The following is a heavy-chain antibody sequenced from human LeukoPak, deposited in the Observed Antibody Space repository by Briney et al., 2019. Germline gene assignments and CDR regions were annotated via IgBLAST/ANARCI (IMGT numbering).Heavy chain of an antibody. CDR3: ARGVVAARPYYMDV. Sequence: GGSLRLSCAASGFTVTTNYMTWVRQAPGRGLEWISAIYSDGTAYYADSVKGRFTISRDKSKNTVFLQMNSLRAEDTAVYYCARGVVAARPYYMDVWGKGTTVTVSS. D-gene: IGHD2-15*01. CDR1: GFTVTTNY. V-gene: IGHV3-53*01. CDR2: IYSDGTA. J-gene: IGHJ6*03.